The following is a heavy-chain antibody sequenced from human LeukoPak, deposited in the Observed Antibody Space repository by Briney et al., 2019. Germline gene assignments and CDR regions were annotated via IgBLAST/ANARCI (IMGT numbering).Heavy chain of an antibody. J-gene: IGHJ6*02. Sequence: PGGSLRLSCAASGFTFSSYAMSWVRQAPGKGLEWGSAISGSGGSTYYADSVKGRFTISRDNSKNTLYLQMNSLRAEDTAVYYCAKDRGTAMATYYYYGMDVWGQGTTVTVSS. V-gene: IGHV3-23*01. D-gene: IGHD5-18*01. CDR2: ISGSGGST. CDR1: GFTFSSYA. CDR3: AKDRGTAMATYYYYGMDV.